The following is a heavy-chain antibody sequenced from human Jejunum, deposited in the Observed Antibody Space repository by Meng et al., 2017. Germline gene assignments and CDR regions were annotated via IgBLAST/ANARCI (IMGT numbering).Heavy chain of an antibody. CDR3: ASGGAWYVY. Sequence: GGSLRLSCTVSGFTFSNYWMSWVRQAPGKGLEWVANIKQDGSEKYYVDSVKGRFTISRDNAKNSLFLQMNSLRAEDTAVHYCASGGAWYVYWGQGTLVTVSS. D-gene: IGHD6-19*01. V-gene: IGHV3-7*01. CDR2: IKQDGSEK. J-gene: IGHJ4*02. CDR1: GFTFSNYW.